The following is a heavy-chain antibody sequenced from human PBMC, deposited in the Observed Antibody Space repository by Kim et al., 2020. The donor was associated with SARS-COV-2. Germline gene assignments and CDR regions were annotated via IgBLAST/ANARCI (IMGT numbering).Heavy chain of an antibody. CDR3: ALEKVGEFNYFYGLDV. CDR1: GFFFTNYG. CDR2: ISYDGRHK. J-gene: IGHJ6*02. D-gene: IGHD3-10*01. V-gene: IGHV3-33*05. Sequence: GGSLRLSCEASGFFFTNYGLHWVRQVPGKGLEWVALISYDGRHKYYVDSVKGRFTISRDNSRDTLYLEMNSLRAEDTAVYYCALEKVGEFNYFYGLDVWGHGTTVTVSS.